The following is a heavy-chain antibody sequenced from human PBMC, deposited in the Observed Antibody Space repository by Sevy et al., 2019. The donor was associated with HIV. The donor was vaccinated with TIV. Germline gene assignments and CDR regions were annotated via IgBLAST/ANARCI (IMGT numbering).Heavy chain of an antibody. Sequence: SEILSLTCTVSGGSISSSSYYWGWIRQPPGKGLEWIGSIYYSGSTYYNSSLKSRVTISVDTSKNQFSLKLSSVTAADTAVYYCARHSVGATTHYYYGMDVWGQGTTVTVSS. CDR2: IYYSGST. CDR3: ARHSVGATTHYYYGMDV. V-gene: IGHV4-39*01. CDR1: GGSISSSSYY. D-gene: IGHD1-26*01. J-gene: IGHJ6*02.